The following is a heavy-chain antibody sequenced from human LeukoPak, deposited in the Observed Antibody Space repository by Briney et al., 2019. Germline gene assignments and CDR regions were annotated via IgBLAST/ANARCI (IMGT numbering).Heavy chain of an antibody. V-gene: IGHV3-48*01. CDR3: ARDTSSKVGDIRFDP. Sequence: GGSLRLSCAASGFTFSSYSMNWVRQAPGKGLEWVSYISSSSSTIYYADSVKGRFTISRDNAKNSLYLQMNSLRAEDTAVYYCARDTSSKVGDIRFDPWGQGTLVTVSS. J-gene: IGHJ5*02. CDR2: ISSSSSTI. CDR1: GFTFSSYS. D-gene: IGHD1-26*01.